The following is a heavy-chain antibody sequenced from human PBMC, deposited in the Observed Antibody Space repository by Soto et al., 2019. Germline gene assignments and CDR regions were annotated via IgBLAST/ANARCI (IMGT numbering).Heavy chain of an antibody. CDR1: GFTFSSYG. CDR2: ISYDGSNK. J-gene: IGHJ1*01. V-gene: IGHV3-30*03. Sequence: QVQLVESGGGVVQPGRSLRLSCAASGFTFSSYGMHWVRQAPGKGLEWVAVISYDGSNKYYADSVKGRFTISRDNSKNTLYLQMHSLRAEDTAVYYCARVFGGLTAAYFQHWGQGTLVTVSS. CDR3: ARVFGGLTAAYFQH. D-gene: IGHD3-16*01.